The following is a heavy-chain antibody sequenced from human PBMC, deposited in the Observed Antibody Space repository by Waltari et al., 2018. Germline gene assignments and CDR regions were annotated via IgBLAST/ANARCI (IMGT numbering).Heavy chain of an antibody. J-gene: IGHJ6*02. CDR2: ISWNSGSI. V-gene: IGHV3-9*01. CDR1: GFTFDDYA. D-gene: IGHD3-3*01. CDR3: AKDIRGRPTPYYYYYGMDV. Sequence: EVQLVESGGGLVQPGRSLRLSCAASGFTFDDYAMHWVRQAPGKGLEWVSGISWNSGSIGYADSVKGRFTISRDNAKNSLYLQMNSLRAEDTALYYCAKDIRGRPTPYYYYYGMDVWGQGTTVTVSS.